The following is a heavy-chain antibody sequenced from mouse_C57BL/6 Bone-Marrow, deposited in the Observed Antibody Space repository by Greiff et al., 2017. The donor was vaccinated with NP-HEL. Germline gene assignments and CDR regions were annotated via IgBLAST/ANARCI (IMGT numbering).Heavy chain of an antibody. Sequence: QVQLQQSGAELARPGASVKLSCKASGYTFTSYGISWVKQRTGQGLEWIGEIYPRSGNTYYNEKFKGKATLTADKSSSTAYMELRSLTSEDSAVYFCARYYNSNAWYFDVWGTGTTVTVSS. J-gene: IGHJ1*03. CDR2: IYPRSGNT. CDR3: ARYYNSNAWYFDV. V-gene: IGHV1-81*01. D-gene: IGHD2-5*01. CDR1: GYTFTSYG.